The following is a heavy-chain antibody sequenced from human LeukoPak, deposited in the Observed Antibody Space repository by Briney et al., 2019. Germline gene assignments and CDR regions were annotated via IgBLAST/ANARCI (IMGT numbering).Heavy chain of an antibody. J-gene: IGHJ4*03. D-gene: IGHD3-22*01. V-gene: IGHV3-48*01. CDR1: GFPFSRYS. CDR2: ISTDSRTI. CDR3: TTYFDTTGYFEEAYDT. Sequence: PGGSLRLSCAPSGFPFSRYSMNWVRQAPGKGLEWIAYISTDSRTIYSGDSVKGRFSISRDNDKSLLYLHMENLRVEDTAVYYCTTYFDTTGYFEEAYDTWGQGTLVTVSA.